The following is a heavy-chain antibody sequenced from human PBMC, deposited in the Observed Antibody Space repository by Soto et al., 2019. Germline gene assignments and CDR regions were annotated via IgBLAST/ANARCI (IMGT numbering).Heavy chain of an antibody. V-gene: IGHV1-18*01. CDR3: ARDPFRAGRSIGYYYYYGMDV. Sequence: QVQLVQSGAEVKKPGASVKVSCKASGYTFTSYGISWVRQAPGQGLEWMGWISAYNGNTNYAQKLQGRVTMTTDTSTRPAYRELRSLGSDDTAVYYCARDPFRAGRSIGYYYYYGMDVWGQGTTVTVSS. CDR2: ISAYNGNT. CDR1: GYTFTSYG. J-gene: IGHJ6*02.